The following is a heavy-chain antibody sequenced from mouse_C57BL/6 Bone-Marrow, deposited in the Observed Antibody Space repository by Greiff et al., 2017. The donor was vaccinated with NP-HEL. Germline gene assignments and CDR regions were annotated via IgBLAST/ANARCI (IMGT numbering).Heavy chain of an antibody. CDR1: GFTFSDFY. CDR2: SRNKANDYTT. V-gene: IGHV7-1*01. CDR3: ARDADYEYAMDY. D-gene: IGHD2-4*01. J-gene: IGHJ4*01. Sequence: EVKLVESGGGLVQSGRSLRLSCATSGFTFSDFYMAWVRQAPGKGLEWIAASRNKANDYTTEYSASVKGRFIVSRDTSQSILYLQMNALRAEDTAIYYCARDADYEYAMDYWGQGTSVTVSS.